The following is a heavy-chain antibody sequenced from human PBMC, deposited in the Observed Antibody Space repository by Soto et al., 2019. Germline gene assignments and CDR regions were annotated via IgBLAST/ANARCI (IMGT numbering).Heavy chain of an antibody. CDR3: ASGPTLAARLGWNYFDP. CDR1: GLNVNTNY. CDR2: IHGGGNK. Sequence: EVQLVESGGTVIQPGESLRLSCAASGLNVNTNYMTWVRQAPGKGLEWLSIIHGGGNKFYSDSVKGRFTISRDTSKNTAYLQMSRLTVDDTAVYYCASGPTLAARLGWNYFDPWGQGTLVTVSS. J-gene: IGHJ5*02. V-gene: IGHV3-53*01. D-gene: IGHD6-6*01.